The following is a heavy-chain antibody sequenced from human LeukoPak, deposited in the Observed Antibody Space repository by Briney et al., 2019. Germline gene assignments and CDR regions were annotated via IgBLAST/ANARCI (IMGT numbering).Heavy chain of an antibody. Sequence: EASVKVSCKASGGTFSSYAISWVRQAPGQGLEWMGGIIPIFGTANYAQKFQGRVTMTTDTSTSTAYMELRSLRSDDTAVYYCARVGAYSSGWYSPERFDPWGQGTLVTVSS. V-gene: IGHV1-69*05. CDR2: IIPIFGTA. CDR3: ARVGAYSSGWYSPERFDP. D-gene: IGHD6-19*01. J-gene: IGHJ5*02. CDR1: GGTFSSYA.